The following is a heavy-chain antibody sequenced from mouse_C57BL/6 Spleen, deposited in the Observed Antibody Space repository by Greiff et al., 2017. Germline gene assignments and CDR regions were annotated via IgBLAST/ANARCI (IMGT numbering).Heavy chain of an antibody. Sequence: VKLQQPGAELVKPGASVKLSCKASGYTFTSYWMQWVKQRPGQGLEWIGEIDPSDSYTNYNQKFKGKATLTVDTSSSTAYMQLSSLTSEDSAVYYCARNYGSSFFDYWGQGTTLTVSS. CDR2: IDPSDSYT. D-gene: IGHD1-1*01. CDR1: GYTFTSYW. V-gene: IGHV1-50*01. J-gene: IGHJ2*01. CDR3: ARNYGSSFFDY.